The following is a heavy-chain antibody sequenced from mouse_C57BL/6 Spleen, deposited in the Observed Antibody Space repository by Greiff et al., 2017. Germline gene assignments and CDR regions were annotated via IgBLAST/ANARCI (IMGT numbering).Heavy chain of an antibody. Sequence: QVQLQQPGAELVKPGASVKLSCKASGYTFTSYWMHWVKQRPGRGLEWIGRIDPNSGGTKYNEKFKSKATLTVDKPSSTAYMPLSSLTSEDSAVYYCARAYDYLFAYWGQGTLVTVSA. J-gene: IGHJ3*01. V-gene: IGHV1-72*01. CDR1: GYTFTSYW. CDR3: ARAYDYLFAY. D-gene: IGHD2-4*01. CDR2: IDPNSGGT.